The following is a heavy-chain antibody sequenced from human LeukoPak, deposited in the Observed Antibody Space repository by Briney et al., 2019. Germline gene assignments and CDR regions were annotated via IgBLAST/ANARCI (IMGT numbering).Heavy chain of an antibody. CDR3: AIDSGDHRVVY. CDR1: GGSISSSTYF. D-gene: IGHD1-26*01. Sequence: SETLSLTCTVSGGSISSSTYFWGRARQPPGKGLEWIGSIYYDGSTHHNPSLKSRVTVSADTSKNQYSLRLSSVTAADTAVYYCAIDSGDHRVVYWGQDTRDTVSS. CDR2: IYYDGST. J-gene: IGHJ4*02. V-gene: IGHV4-39*01.